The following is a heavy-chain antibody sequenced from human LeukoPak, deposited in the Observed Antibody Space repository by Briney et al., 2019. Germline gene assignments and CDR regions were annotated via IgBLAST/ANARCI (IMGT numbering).Heavy chain of an antibody. J-gene: IGHJ4*02. Sequence: GGSLRLSCAASGFTFSSYWMSWVRQAPGKGLEWVAVIWYDGSNKYYADSVKGRFTISRDNSKNTLYLQMNSLRAEDTAVYYCARGLEDYYDSSGLIDYWGQGTLVTVSS. CDR2: IWYDGSNK. CDR3: ARGLEDYYDSSGLIDY. V-gene: IGHV3-33*08. CDR1: GFTFSSYW. D-gene: IGHD3-22*01.